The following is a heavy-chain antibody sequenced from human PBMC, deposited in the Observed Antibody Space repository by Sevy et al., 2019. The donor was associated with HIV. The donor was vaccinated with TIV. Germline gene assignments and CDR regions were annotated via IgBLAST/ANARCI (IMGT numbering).Heavy chain of an antibody. J-gene: IGHJ6*02. CDR2: IGSGGTTI. CDR3: ARQGGYSDKGMDV. CDR1: GFSLSNYN. D-gene: IGHD3-22*01. V-gene: IGHV3-48*01. Sequence: GGSLRLSCTASGFSLSNYNINWVRQAPGKGLEWVSHIGSGGTTIYYAKSLKGRITISRDNAKNSLYLQMNSLRAEDTAVYYCARQGGYSDKGMDVWGQGTTVTVSS.